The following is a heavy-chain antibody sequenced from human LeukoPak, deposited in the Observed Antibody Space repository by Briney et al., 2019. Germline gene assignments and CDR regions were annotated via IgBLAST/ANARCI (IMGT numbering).Heavy chain of an antibody. CDR2: ISSSSSYM. CDR1: GFTFSSYS. Sequence: GGSLRLSCAVSGFTFSSYSMNWVRQAPGKGLEWASSISSSSSYMYYADSVRGQFTISRDNVKNSLYLQMNSLRAEDTAVYYCARGEASYYDFWSGERQDAFDIWGQGTMVTVSS. CDR3: ARGEASYYDFWSGERQDAFDI. V-gene: IGHV3-21*01. J-gene: IGHJ3*02. D-gene: IGHD3-3*01.